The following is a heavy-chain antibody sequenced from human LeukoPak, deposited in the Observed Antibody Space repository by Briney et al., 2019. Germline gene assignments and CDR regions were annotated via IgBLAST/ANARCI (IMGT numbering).Heavy chain of an antibody. CDR3: ARHGSRDAYDFWSGRYYYYGMDV. CDR2: IYYSGST. J-gene: IGHJ6*02. V-gene: IGHV4-59*08. Sequence: SETLSLTCTVSGGSISSYYWSWIRQPPGKGLEWIGYIYYSGSTNYNPSLKSRVTISVDTSKNQFSLKLSSVTAADTAVYYCARHGSRDAYDFWSGRYYYYGMDVWGQGTTVTVSS. CDR1: GGSISSYY. D-gene: IGHD3-3*01.